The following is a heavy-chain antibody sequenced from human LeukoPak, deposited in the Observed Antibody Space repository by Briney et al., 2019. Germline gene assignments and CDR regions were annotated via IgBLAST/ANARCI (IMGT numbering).Heavy chain of an antibody. CDR3: ARDLRPANL. Sequence: ASVKVSCKASGYTFTEHFIHWVRQAPGQGLQYMGWIHPASANTVYAQMFHGRVTLTRDTPATTTYMELSGLRSDDTAVYYCARDLRPANLWGQGALVTVSS. J-gene: IGHJ4*02. D-gene: IGHD1-14*01. CDR2: IHPASANT. CDR1: GYTFTEHF. V-gene: IGHV1-2*02.